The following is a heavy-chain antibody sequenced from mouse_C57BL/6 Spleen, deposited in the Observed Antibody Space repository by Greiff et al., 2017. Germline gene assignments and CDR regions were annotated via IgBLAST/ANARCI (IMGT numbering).Heavy chain of an antibody. CDR2: IDPSDSYT. D-gene: IGHD1-1*01. J-gene: IGHJ4*01. CDR1: GYTFTSYW. Sequence: QVQLQQPGAELVMPGASVKLSCKASGYTFTSYWMHWVKQRPGQGLEWIGEIDPSDSYTNYNQKFKGKATLTVEKSSSTAYMQLSSLTSEDSAVYYCARGGGSSLHYYAMDYWGQGTSVTVSS. V-gene: IGHV1-69*01. CDR3: ARGGGSSLHYYAMDY.